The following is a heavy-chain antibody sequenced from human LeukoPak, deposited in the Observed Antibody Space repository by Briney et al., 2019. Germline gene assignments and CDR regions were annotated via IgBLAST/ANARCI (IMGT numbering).Heavy chain of an antibody. V-gene: IGHV1-69*13. CDR2: IIPIFGTA. CDR3: ATSACCTSAFDI. D-gene: IGHD2-8*01. CDR1: GGTFSSYA. J-gene: IGHJ3*02. Sequence: SVKVSCKASGGTFSSYAISWVRQAPGQGLEWMGGIIPIFGTANYAQKFQGRVTITADESTSTAYMELSSLRSEDTAVYYCATSACCTSAFDIWGQGTMVTVSS.